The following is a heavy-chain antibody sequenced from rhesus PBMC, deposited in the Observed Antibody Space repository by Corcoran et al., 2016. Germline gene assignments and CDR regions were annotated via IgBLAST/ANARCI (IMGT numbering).Heavy chain of an antibody. Sequence: QVTLKESGPALVKPPQTLTLTCTFSGFSLTTSGMGVGWLRQPPGKALEWLALIYWDDDKRYNTSLKSRLTISKDTSKNQVVLTITNMDPVDTATYYCARCGVNTATRGFDVWGPGVLVTVSS. D-gene: IGHD4-23*01. V-gene: IGHV2-174*01. CDR2: IYWDDDK. CDR3: ARCGVNTATRGFDV. J-gene: IGHJ5-1*01. CDR1: GFSLTTSGMG.